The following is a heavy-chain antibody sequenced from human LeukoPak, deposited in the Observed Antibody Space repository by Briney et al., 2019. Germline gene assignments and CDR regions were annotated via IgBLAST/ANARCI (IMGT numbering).Heavy chain of an antibody. D-gene: IGHD6-13*01. CDR3: ARLDGAAAGNRWLDP. J-gene: IGHJ5*02. V-gene: IGHV4-39*01. Sequence: SETLSLTCTVSGASFSSNNYYWSWFRQPPEKGLEYIGTISYSGRTYYNPSLKSRVTISVDTSKNQFSLKLSSVTAADTAVYYCARLDGAAAGNRWLDPWGQGTLVTVSS. CDR2: ISYSGRT. CDR1: GASFSSNNYY.